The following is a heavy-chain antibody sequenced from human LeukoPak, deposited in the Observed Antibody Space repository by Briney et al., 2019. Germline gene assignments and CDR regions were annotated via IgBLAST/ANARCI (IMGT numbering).Heavy chain of an antibody. CDR1: GGSISSYY. CDR2: IYYSGST. D-gene: IGHD1-26*01. Sequence: PSETLSLTCTVSGGSISSYYWSWIRQPPGKGLEWIGYIYYSGSTNYNPSLKSRVTISVDTSKNQFSLKLSSVTAADTAVYYCARAGGSKFDCWGQGTLVTVSS. CDR3: ARAGGSKFDC. V-gene: IGHV4-59*01. J-gene: IGHJ4*02.